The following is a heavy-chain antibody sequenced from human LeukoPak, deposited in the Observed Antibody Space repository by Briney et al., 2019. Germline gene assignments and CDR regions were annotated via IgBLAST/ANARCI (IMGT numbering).Heavy chain of an antibody. CDR2: IIPIFGTA. CDR1: GGTFSSYA. J-gene: IGHJ6*03. D-gene: IGHD3-9*01. CDR3: ARAVQNLGILTGVFYYYYYMDV. V-gene: IGHV1-69*06. Sequence: SVKVSCKASGGTFSSYAISWVRQAPGQGLEWMGGIIPIFGTANYAQKFQGRVTITADKSTSTVYMELSSLRSEDTAVYYCARAVQNLGILTGVFYYYYYMDVWGKGTTVSVSS.